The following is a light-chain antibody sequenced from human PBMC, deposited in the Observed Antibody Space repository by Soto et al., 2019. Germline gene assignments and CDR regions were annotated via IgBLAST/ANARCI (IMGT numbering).Light chain of an antibody. CDR3: QTWGTGTVI. Sequence: LTQSPSASASLGASVKVTCTLSSGHSSYSIAWHQQQPEKGPRYLMRLNSDGSHTKGDGIPDRFSGSSSGAERYLIISSLQSEDEADYYCQTWGTGTVIFGGGTKLTVL. CDR1: SGHSSYS. V-gene: IGLV4-69*01. J-gene: IGLJ2*01. CDR2: LNSDGSH.